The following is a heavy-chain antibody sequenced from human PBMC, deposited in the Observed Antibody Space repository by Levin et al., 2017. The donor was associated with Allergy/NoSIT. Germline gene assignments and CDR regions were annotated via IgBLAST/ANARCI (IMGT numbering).Heavy chain of an antibody. CDR2: ISYDGSNK. D-gene: IGHD2-2*03. CDR3: AREVDIVVVPASYGMDV. V-gene: IGHV3-30-3*01. J-gene: IGHJ6*02. CDR1: GFTFSSYA. Sequence: GGSLRLSCAASGFTFSSYAMHWVRQAPGKGLEWVAVISYDGSNKYYADSVKGRFTISRDNSKNTLYLQMNSLRAEDTAVYYCAREVDIVVVPASYGMDVWGQGTTVTVSS.